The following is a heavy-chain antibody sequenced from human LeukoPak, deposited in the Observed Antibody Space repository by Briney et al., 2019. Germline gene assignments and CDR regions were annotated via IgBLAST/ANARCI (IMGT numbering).Heavy chain of an antibody. Sequence: SETLSLTCTVSGGSISSYYWSWIRQPAGKGLEWIGRIYTSGSTNYNPSLKSRVTMSVDTSKNQFSLKLSSVTAADTAVYYCARDTYYYDSSGYWWFDPLGQGTLVTVSS. D-gene: IGHD3-22*01. CDR3: ARDTYYYDSSGYWWFDP. V-gene: IGHV4-4*07. J-gene: IGHJ5*02. CDR1: GGSISSYY. CDR2: IYTSGST.